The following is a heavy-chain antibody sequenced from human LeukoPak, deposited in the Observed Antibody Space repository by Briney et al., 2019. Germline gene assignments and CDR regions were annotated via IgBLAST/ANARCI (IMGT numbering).Heavy chain of an antibody. J-gene: IGHJ4*02. D-gene: IGHD7-27*01. V-gene: IGHV3-23*01. CDR3: AIDPNWGTHS. CDR2: IGNNGGGI. Sequence: GGSLRLSCAASGFTFSTYTMYWVRHPPGKRLGWVSIIGNNGGGIHYADSVKGRFTISRDNSKNALYLQMNSLRVEDTAVYYCAIDPNWGTHSWGQGVLVTVSS. CDR1: GFTFSTYT.